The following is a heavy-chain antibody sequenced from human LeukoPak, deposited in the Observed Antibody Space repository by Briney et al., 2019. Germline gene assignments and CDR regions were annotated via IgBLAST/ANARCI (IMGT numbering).Heavy chain of an antibody. Sequence: PGESLKISSKGSGYSFTSYWIGWVRQMPGKGLERMGIIYPSDSDTRYSPSFQCQVTISADKSISTAYLQCSSLKASDTAMYYCEGWTGGSSWSFFDYWGQGTLVTVSS. V-gene: IGHV5-51*01. D-gene: IGHD6-13*01. CDR1: GYSFTSYW. CDR3: EGWTGGSSWSFFDY. J-gene: IGHJ4*02. CDR2: IYPSDSDT.